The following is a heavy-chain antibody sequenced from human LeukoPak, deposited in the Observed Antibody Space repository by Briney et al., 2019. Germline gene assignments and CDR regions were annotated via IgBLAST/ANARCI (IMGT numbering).Heavy chain of an antibody. Sequence: ASVKVSCKASGYTFTSYGISWVRQAPGQGLEWMGRISAYNGNTNYAQKLQGRVTMTTDTSTSTAYMELRSLRSDDTAVYYCARLRPEYQLLAYYYYYYMDVWGKGTTVTVSS. J-gene: IGHJ6*03. CDR3: ARLRPEYQLLAYYYYYYMDV. V-gene: IGHV1-18*01. CDR1: GYTFTSYG. D-gene: IGHD2-2*01. CDR2: ISAYNGNT.